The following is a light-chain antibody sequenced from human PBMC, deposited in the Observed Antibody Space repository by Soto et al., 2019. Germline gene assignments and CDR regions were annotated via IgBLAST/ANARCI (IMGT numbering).Light chain of an antibody. CDR3: QTWGTGIRV. J-gene: IGLJ1*01. V-gene: IGLV4-69*01. CDR2: LNSGGSH. CDR1: SGHSSYA. Sequence: PVLTQSPSASASLGASVKLTCTLSSGHSSYAIAWHQQQPEKGPRFLMKLNSGGSHNKGDGIPDRFSGSSSGAERYLTISSLQSEDEADYYCQTWGTGIRVFGTGTKPTVL.